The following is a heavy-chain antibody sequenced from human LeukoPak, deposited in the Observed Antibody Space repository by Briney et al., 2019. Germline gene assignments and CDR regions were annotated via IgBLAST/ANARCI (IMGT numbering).Heavy chain of an antibody. J-gene: IGHJ4*02. CDR1: GGSISSYY. CDR3: AANSADYNTLGSSYKV. V-gene: IGHV4-59*05. CDR2: ISYSGTT. Sequence: SETLSLTCTVSGGSISSYYWSWIRQSPGKGLEWIGSISYSGTTYYNPSLKSRVTISVDTSKTQFSLKLTSVTAADTAVFYCAANSADYNTLGSSYKVWGQGTLVTVSS. D-gene: IGHD3-10*01.